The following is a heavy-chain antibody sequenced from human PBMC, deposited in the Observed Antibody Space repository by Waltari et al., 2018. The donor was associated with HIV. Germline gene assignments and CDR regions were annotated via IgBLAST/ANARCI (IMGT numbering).Heavy chain of an antibody. CDR1: GLTVITYW. CDR2: IKQDGSEK. Sequence: EVQLVESGGGLVKPGGSLRVSCAASGLTVITYWISLVRQASWKGLEWVANIKQDGSEKYYVDSVKGRFTISRDNAKNSLYLQMNSLRAEDTAVYYCAGVSSGSNAFDIWGQGTMVTVSS. V-gene: IGHV3-7*01. D-gene: IGHD3-22*01. J-gene: IGHJ3*02. CDR3: AGVSSGSNAFDI.